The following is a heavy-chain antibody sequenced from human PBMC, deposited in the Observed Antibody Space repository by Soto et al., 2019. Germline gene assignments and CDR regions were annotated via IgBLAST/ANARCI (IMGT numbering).Heavy chain of an antibody. V-gene: IGHV3-73*01. CDR2: IRSRDSDYAT. CDR1: GFTFSGSG. CDR3: TTYVNSSKGFDY. D-gene: IGHD3-16*01. Sequence: EVQLVESGGGLVNPGGSLKLSCAVSGFTFSGSGMHWVRQAPGKGLEWLGRIRSRDSDYATSYAESVKGRVTISRDDSNNTAYLQATSLKIEDTALYYCTTYVNSSKGFDYWGHGTLVSVSS. J-gene: IGHJ4*01.